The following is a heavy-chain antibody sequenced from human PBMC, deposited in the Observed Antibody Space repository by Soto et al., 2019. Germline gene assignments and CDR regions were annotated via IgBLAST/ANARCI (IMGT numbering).Heavy chain of an antibody. D-gene: IGHD7-27*01. CDR2: ITYEGSQI. CDR1: GFTFPRFG. CDR3: AKGRGEMNWANYYGLDV. V-gene: IGHV3-30*18. J-gene: IGHJ6*02. Sequence: QVQLVESGGGVVQPGRSLRLSCAASGFTFPRFGMHWVRQAPGKGLEWVALITYEGSQIYYADAVKGRFTISRDNGVNTLSLQMDNLRTEDTATYFCAKGRGEMNWANYYGLDVWGQGTTVTVSS.